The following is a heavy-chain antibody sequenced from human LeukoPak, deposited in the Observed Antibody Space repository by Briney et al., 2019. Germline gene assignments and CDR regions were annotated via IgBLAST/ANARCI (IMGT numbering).Heavy chain of an antibody. J-gene: IGHJ6*03. D-gene: IGHD6-13*01. CDR3: ARGNSSSWYYYYYMDV. CDR2: MNPNSGNT. CDR1: GYTFTSYD. Sequence: ASLKASCKASGYTFTSYDINCGRQATGQGREWMGWMNPNSGNTSYAQKFQGRVTMTRNTSISTAYMELSSLRSEDTAVYYCARGNSSSWYYYYYMDVWGKGTTVTVSS. V-gene: IGHV1-8*01.